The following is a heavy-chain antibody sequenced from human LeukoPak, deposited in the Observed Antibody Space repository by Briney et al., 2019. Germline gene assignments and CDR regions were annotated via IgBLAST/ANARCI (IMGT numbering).Heavy chain of an antibody. D-gene: IGHD1-26*01. CDR2: IYTSGST. CDR1: GGSISSYY. J-gene: IGHJ5*02. CDR3: ARVPVGATSRFDP. Sequence: PSETLSLTCTVSGGSISSYYWSWIRQPPGKGLEWIGYIYTSGSTNYNPSLKSRVTISVDTSKNQFSLKLSSVTAADTAVYYCARVPVGATSRFDPWGQGTLVTVSS. V-gene: IGHV4-4*09.